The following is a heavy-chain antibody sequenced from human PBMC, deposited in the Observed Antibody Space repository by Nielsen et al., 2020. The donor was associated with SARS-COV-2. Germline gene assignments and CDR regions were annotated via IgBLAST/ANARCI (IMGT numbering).Heavy chain of an antibody. V-gene: IGHV3-30*18. CDR2: ISYDGSNK. CDR3: AKDQLRSRLPYGMDV. Sequence: GGSLRLSCAASGFTFSSYGMHWVRQAPGKGLEWVAVISYDGSNKYYADSVKGRFTISRDNSKNTLYLQMNSLRAEDTAVYYCAKDQLRSRLPYGMDVWGQGTTVTVSS. CDR1: GFTFSSYG. D-gene: IGHD3-3*01. J-gene: IGHJ6*02.